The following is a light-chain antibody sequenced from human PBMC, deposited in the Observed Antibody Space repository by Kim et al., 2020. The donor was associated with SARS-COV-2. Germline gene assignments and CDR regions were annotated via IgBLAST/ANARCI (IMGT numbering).Light chain of an antibody. Sequence: TYYASWYQQMPGQAPRLVIFGKNNRPSGIPDRFSGSNSGDTSSLTITGTQAEDEADYYCNARDSGGYVVFGGGTQLTVL. V-gene: IGLV3-19*01. CDR1: TYY. J-gene: IGLJ2*01. CDR3: NARDSGGYVV. CDR2: GKN.